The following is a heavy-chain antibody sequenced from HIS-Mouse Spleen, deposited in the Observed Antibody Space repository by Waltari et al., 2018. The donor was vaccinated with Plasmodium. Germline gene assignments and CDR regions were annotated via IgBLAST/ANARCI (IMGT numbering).Heavy chain of an antibody. Sequence: EVQLVESGGGLVQPGRSLRLSCTASGFTFGDYAMRWFRQAPGKGLEWVGFIRSKAYGGTTEYAASVKGRFTISRDDSKSIAYLQMNSLKTEDTAVYYCTRGVAARQEDWFDPWGQGTLVTVSS. V-gene: IGHV3-49*03. CDR1: GFTFGDYA. CDR2: IRSKAYGGTT. CDR3: TRGVAARQEDWFDP. D-gene: IGHD6-6*01. J-gene: IGHJ5*02.